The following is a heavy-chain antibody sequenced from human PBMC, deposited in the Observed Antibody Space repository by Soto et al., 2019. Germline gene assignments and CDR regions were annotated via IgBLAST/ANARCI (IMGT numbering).Heavy chain of an antibody. V-gene: IGHV3-33*01. CDR2: IWYDGSKK. CDR3: SGDPYVASRYYFDS. Sequence: GGSLRLSCAASGFSFTNYAMHWVRQAPGKGLEWVAVIWYDGSKKYYADSKKGRSTTCKDNSQTTVYLQTNRLRAEHPAVYYCSGDPYVASRYYFDSWGQGTLVTVSS. J-gene: IGHJ4*02. CDR1: GFSFTNYA. D-gene: IGHD3-16*01.